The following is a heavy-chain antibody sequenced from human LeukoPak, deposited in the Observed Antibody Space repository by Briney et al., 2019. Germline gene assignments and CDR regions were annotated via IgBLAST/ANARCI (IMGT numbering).Heavy chain of an antibody. Sequence: GGSLRLSCAASGFTFSNSGMHWVRQAPGKGLEWVAFIRFDGSSNFYTDSVKGRFTISRDNSKNTLNLQMNSLRAEDTAVYYCAKDYIYGGWGNAFDIWGQGTKVTVSS. V-gene: IGHV3-30*02. CDR3: AKDYIYGGWGNAFDI. CDR2: IRFDGSSN. D-gene: IGHD5-18*01. CDR1: GFTFSNSG. J-gene: IGHJ3*02.